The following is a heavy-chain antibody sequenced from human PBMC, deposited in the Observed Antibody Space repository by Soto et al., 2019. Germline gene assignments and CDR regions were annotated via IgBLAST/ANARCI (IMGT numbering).Heavy chain of an antibody. Sequence: EVQLVESGGGLVQPGGALRLSCAAAGFTCANYWMTWVRQAPGKGLEWVDNIKQDSTEQYYVDSVTGRCTISRDNAKNSLYLKMNILRAEDTAVDHCASVRAAHTGEKWGNGSLVNVA. CDR2: IKQDSTEQ. V-gene: IGHV3-7*05. D-gene: IGHD6-13*01. CDR3: ASVRAAHTGEK. J-gene: IGHJ4*01. CDR1: GFTCANYW.